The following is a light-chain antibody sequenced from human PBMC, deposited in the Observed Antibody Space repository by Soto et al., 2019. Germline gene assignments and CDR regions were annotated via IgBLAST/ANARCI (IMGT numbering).Light chain of an antibody. CDR2: KAS. V-gene: IGKV1-5*03. J-gene: IGKJ1*01. CDR3: QQYNSHWT. CDR1: QSISPW. Sequence: DIQMTQSPSTLSASVGDRVTITCRASQSISPWLAWYQQKPGKAPKLLIYKASSLESGVPSRFSGSGSGAEFTLTISSLQPDDFATYYCQQYNSHWTFGQGTKVDIK.